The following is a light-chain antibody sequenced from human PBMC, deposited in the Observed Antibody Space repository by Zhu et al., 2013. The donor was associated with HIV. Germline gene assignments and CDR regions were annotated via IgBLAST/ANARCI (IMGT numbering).Light chain of an antibody. CDR2: EVS. CDR3: CSYAGSSTLV. V-gene: IGLV2-18*02. CDR1: SSDVGSYNR. J-gene: IGLJ2*01. Sequence: QSALTQPPSVSGSPGQSVTISCIGTSSDVGSYNRVSWYQQPPGTAPKLMIYEVSNRPSGVPDRFSGSKSGNTASLTISGLQAEDEADYYCCSYAGSSTLVFGGGTKLTVL.